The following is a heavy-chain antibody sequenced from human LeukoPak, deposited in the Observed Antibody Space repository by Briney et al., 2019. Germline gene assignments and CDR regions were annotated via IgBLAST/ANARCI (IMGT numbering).Heavy chain of an antibody. CDR1: GGSISSISYH. CDR2: ISYSGST. J-gene: IGHJ4*02. Sequence: KSSETLSLTCTVSGGSISSISYHWGWIRQPPGKGLEWIGSISYSGSTYYNPSLKSRVSISVDTSKNQFSLKLSSVTAADTAVYYCARGNYYDSSGYYVYWGQGTLVTVSS. V-gene: IGHV4-39*07. D-gene: IGHD3-22*01. CDR3: ARGNYYDSSGYYVY.